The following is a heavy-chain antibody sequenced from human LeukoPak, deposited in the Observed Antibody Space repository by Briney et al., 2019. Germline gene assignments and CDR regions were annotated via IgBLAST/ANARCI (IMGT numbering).Heavy chain of an antibody. J-gene: IGHJ4*02. CDR1: GGSTSSGNYY. Sequence: SETLSLTCTVSGGSTSSGNYYWGWIRQPPGKGLEWIGGISSSGNTYYNPSLKSRITISIDTSKNHFSLKLSSVSAADTAVYSCASLGAGPTYYVFWSGYPSFYFDYGGRGPRVTVSS. CDR2: ISSSGNT. CDR3: ASLGAGPTYYVFWSGYPSFYFDY. V-gene: IGHV4-39*02. D-gene: IGHD3-3*01.